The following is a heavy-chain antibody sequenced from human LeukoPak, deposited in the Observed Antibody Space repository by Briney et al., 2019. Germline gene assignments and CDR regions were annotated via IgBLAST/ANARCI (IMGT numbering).Heavy chain of an antibody. Sequence: GESLKISCAASGFAFSSSWMSWVRQAPGKGLEWVANIKQDGSEKYYVDSVKGRFTISRDNTKNSLYLQMDSLRAEDRAVYYCARISTSVAGADYWGQGALVTVSS. D-gene: IGHD6-19*01. CDR1: GFAFSSSW. V-gene: IGHV3-7*01. CDR2: IKQDGSEK. CDR3: ARISTSVAGADY. J-gene: IGHJ4*02.